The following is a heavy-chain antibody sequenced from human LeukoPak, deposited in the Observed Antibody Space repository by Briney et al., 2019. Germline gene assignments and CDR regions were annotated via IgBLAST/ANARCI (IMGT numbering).Heavy chain of an antibody. CDR1: GYSFTSYL. J-gene: IGHJ5*02. Sequence: GASLKISCKGSGYSFTSYLIGWGRQMPGKGLEWRGIIYPGDSDTRDNPSFQGQVTISDDKSISTAYQQWSSLKASDTAMYYCARHRGYSSGWFDPWGQGTLVTVSS. D-gene: IGHD6-19*01. V-gene: IGHV5-51*01. CDR2: IYPGDSDT. CDR3: ARHRGYSSGWFDP.